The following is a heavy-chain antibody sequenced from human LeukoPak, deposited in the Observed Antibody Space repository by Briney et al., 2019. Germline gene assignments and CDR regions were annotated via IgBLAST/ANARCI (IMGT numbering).Heavy chain of an antibody. CDR3: ARDNGFYFVAGTFDY. Sequence: PGRSLRLSCAASGFTFSSYAMHWVRQAPGKGLEWVAVISYDGSNKYYADSVKGRFTISRDNSKNTLYLQMNSLRAEDTAVYYRARDNGFYFVAGTFDYWGQGTLVTVSS. V-gene: IGHV3-30*04. CDR2: ISYDGSNK. J-gene: IGHJ4*02. CDR1: GFTFSSYA. D-gene: IGHD6-19*01.